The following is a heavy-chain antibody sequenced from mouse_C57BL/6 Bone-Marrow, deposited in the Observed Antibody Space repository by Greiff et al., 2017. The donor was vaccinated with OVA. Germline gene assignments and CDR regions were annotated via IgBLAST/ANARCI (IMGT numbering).Heavy chain of an antibody. D-gene: IGHD2-4*01. CDR1: GYTFTSYG. V-gene: IGHV1-81*01. CDR3: ARDDYPWYFDV. J-gene: IGHJ1*03. CDR2: IYPRSGNT. Sequence: QVHVKQSGAELARPGASVKLSCKASGYTFTSYGISWVKQRTGQGLEWIGEIYPRSGNTYYNEKFKGKATLTADKSSSTAYMELRSLTSEDSAVYFCARDDYPWYFDVWGTGTTVTVSS.